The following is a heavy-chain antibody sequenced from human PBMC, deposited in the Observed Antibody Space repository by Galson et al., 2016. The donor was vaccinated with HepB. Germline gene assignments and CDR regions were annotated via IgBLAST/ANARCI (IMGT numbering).Heavy chain of an antibody. CDR2: VVPMLQMT. D-gene: IGHD4-17*01. CDR1: GGTFGTYT. Sequence: SVKVSCKASGGTFGTYTFSWVRQAPGHGLEWLGRVVPMLQMTTSAEKFQDRVTMTRDTSTTTAYMELSGLTSGDTAVYYCARVLMPMTTGWRSMLDPWGQGTLVAVSS. V-gene: IGHV1-69*02. CDR3: ARVLMPMTTGWRSMLDP. J-gene: IGHJ5*02.